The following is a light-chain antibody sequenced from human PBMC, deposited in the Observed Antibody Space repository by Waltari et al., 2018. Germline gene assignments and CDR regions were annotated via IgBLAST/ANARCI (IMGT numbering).Light chain of an antibody. CDR1: DIDFCANEF. CDR2: EVS. J-gene: IGLJ1*01. Sequence: SALTHPASVSGSPGQSITISVSGTDIDFCANEFVSWYQQHPGKAPHLLIYEVSNRPSGISNRFSSSKSGNTASLTISGLQAEDEADYYCSSYTTSSAPGVFGTGTRVTVL. CDR3: SSYTTSSAPGV. V-gene: IGLV2-14*01.